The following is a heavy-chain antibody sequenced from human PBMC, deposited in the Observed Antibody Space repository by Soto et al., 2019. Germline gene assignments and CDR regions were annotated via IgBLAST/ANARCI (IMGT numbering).Heavy chain of an antibody. Sequence: PVGPLRLSCAASGFTFSSYGMHWVRQAPGKGLEWVAVISYDGSNKYYADSVKGRFTISRDNSKNTLYLQMNSLRAEDTAVYYCAKAGSSSSLSVDYWGQGTLVTVSS. D-gene: IGHD6-6*01. CDR2: ISYDGSNK. J-gene: IGHJ4*02. CDR3: AKAGSSSSLSVDY. V-gene: IGHV3-30*18. CDR1: GFTFSSYG.